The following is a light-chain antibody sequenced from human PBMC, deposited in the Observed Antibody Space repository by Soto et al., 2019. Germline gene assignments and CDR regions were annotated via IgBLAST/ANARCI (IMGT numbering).Light chain of an antibody. Sequence: QSVLTKPASVSGSPGQSITISCTGTSSNVGSYHRVSWYQQHPGKAPKLMIYEGSKRPSGVSNRFSGSKSGNTASLTISGLQAEDEADYYCCSYAGSSTFVFGTGTKLTVL. CDR3: CSYAGSSTFV. V-gene: IGLV2-23*01. CDR1: SSNVGSYHR. J-gene: IGLJ1*01. CDR2: EGS.